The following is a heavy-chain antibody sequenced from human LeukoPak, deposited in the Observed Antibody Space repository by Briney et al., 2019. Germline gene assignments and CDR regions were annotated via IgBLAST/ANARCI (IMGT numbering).Heavy chain of an antibody. V-gene: IGHV3-74*01. D-gene: IGHD5-24*01. Sequence: GGSLRLSCAASGFTFSSSWMHWVRQAPGKGLVWVSGINSDGSYTRYADSVRGRFTISRDNAKNTLYLQINSLRAEDTAVYYCARDRDVNYFDYWGQGTLVTVSS. CDR3: ARDRDVNYFDY. J-gene: IGHJ4*02. CDR2: INSDGSYT. CDR1: GFTFSSSW.